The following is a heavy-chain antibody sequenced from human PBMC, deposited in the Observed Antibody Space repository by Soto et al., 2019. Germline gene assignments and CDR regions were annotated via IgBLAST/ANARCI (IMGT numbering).Heavy chain of an antibody. V-gene: IGHV4-31*03. CDR3: ARGVRFLELFNENYFDY. D-gene: IGHD3-3*01. CDR1: GGSISSGGYY. CDR2: IYYSGST. Sequence: SETLSLTCTVSGGSISSGGYYWSWIRQHPGKGLEWIGYIYYSGSTYYNPPLKSRVTISVDTSKNQFSLKLSSVTAADTAVYYCARGVRFLELFNENYFDYWGQGTLFTVSS. J-gene: IGHJ4*02.